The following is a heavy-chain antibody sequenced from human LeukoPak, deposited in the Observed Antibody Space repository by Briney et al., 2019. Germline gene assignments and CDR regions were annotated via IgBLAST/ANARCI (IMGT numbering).Heavy chain of an antibody. CDR3: AKDLVVGALDY. CDR2: ISGSGGST. CDR1: GFTFSSYA. V-gene: IGHV3-23*01. Sequence: PGGSLRLSCAPSGFTFSSYAMTWIRQAPGKGLEWVSSISGSGGSTDYADSVKGRFTISRDNSRNMVFLQMNSLRADDTAVYYCAKDLVVGALDYWGQGTLVTVSS. J-gene: IGHJ4*02. D-gene: IGHD1-26*01.